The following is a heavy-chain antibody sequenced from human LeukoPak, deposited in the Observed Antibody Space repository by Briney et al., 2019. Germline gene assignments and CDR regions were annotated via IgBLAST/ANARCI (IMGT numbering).Heavy chain of an antibody. CDR3: ARYCSSTSCYMPGYYGMDV. CDR1: GGSISSGGYY. J-gene: IGHJ6*02. Sequence: SGTLSLTCTVSGGSISSGGYYWSWIRQHPGTGLEWIGYIYYSGSTYYNPSLKSRVTISVDTSKNQFSLKLSSVTAADTAVYYCARYCSSTSCYMPGYYGMDVWGQGTTVTVSS. CDR2: IYYSGST. D-gene: IGHD2-2*02. V-gene: IGHV4-31*03.